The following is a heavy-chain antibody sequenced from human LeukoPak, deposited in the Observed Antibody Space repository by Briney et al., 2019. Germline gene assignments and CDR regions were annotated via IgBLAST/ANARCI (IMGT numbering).Heavy chain of an antibody. V-gene: IGHV1-69*13. D-gene: IGHD3-3*01. CDR1: GGTFSSYA. J-gene: IGHJ5*02. Sequence: ASVKVSCKASGGTFSSYAISWVLQAPGQGLEWMGGIIPIFGTANHAQKFQGRVTITADESTSTAYMELSSLRSEDTAVYYCARKGYDFWSGYYTGIGFWFDPWGQGTLVTVSS. CDR3: ARKGYDFWSGYYTGIGFWFDP. CDR2: IIPIFGTA.